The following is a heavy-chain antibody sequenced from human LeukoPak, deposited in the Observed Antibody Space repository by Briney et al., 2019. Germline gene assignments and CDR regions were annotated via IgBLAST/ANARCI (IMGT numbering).Heavy chain of an antibody. D-gene: IGHD6-19*01. CDR2: IYTSGST. V-gene: IGHV4-4*07. CDR1: GGSISSYY. J-gene: IGHJ5*02. Sequence: SETLSLTCTVSGGSISSYYWSWIRQPAGKGLEWIGRIYTSGSTNYNPSLKSRVTMSVDTSKNQSSLKLSSVTAADTAVYYCARDDGYSSGWYNWFDPWGQGTLVTVSS. CDR3: ARDDGYSSGWYNWFDP.